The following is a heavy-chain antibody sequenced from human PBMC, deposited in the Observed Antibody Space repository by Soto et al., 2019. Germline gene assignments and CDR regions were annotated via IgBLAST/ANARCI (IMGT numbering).Heavy chain of an antibody. D-gene: IGHD5-12*01. CDR1: GFTFSSYS. Sequence: GGSLRLSCAASGFTFSSYSMNWVRQAPGKGLEWVSYISDSSTTIYYADSVKGRFTISRDNAKNSLYLQMNSLRAEDTAVYYCAIGYGYNLYYGMDVCGQGSTDTVSS. J-gene: IGHJ6*02. V-gene: IGHV3-48*01. CDR3: AIGYGYNLYYGMDV. CDR2: ISDSSTTI.